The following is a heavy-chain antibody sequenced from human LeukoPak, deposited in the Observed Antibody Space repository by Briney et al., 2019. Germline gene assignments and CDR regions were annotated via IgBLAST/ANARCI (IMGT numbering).Heavy chain of an antibody. CDR3: GKTTVGYSSGQKPAWPVDY. J-gene: IGHJ4*02. V-gene: IGHV3-23*01. CDR2: IFGSGGSP. Sequence: GGSLRLPCEASGFTFGSHAMYWVRQAPGKGLEWVAGIFGSGGSPHYADSVKGRFTISRDNSRNTVYLQINSLRAEDTAVYYCGKTTVGYSSGQKPAWPVDYWGQGTLVTVSS. CDR1: GFTFGSHA. D-gene: IGHD5-18*01.